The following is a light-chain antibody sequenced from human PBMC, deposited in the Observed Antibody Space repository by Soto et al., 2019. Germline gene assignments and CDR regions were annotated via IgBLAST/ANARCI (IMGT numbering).Light chain of an antibody. CDR2: GAS. J-gene: IGKJ4*01. CDR1: QSVGTS. Sequence: ETVMTQSPATLSVSPGERATLSCRASQSVGTSLAWYQQKPGQAPRVLMYGASSRATGVPVRFSGSGSATEFTLTISSLQSEDFAVYYCEQYYSWPLTFGGGTKVEI. CDR3: EQYYSWPLT. V-gene: IGKV3-15*01.